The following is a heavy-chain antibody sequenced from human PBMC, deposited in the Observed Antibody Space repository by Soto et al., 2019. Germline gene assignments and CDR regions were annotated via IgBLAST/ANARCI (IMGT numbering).Heavy chain of an antibody. V-gene: IGHV1-18*04. CDR3: ARVGGAPLTIFGVVISHYYGMDV. J-gene: IGHJ6*02. D-gene: IGHD3-3*01. CDR2: ISAYNGNT. Sequence: XSVKDSFQASGYTFTSYGISGVRQAPGQGLEWMGWISAYNGNTNYAQKLQGRVTMTTDTSTSTAYMELRSLRSDDTAVYYCARVGGAPLTIFGVVISHYYGMDVWGQGTTVTVSS. CDR1: GYTFTSYG.